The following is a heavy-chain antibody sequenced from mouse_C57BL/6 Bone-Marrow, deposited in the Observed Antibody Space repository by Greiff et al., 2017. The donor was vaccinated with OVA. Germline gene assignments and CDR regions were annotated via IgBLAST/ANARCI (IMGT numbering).Heavy chain of an antibody. V-gene: IGHV7-1*01. CDR2: RRNKANDDTT. CDR1: GFTFSDFY. D-gene: IGHD2-2*01. Sequence: EVKVVESGGGLVQAGRSLRLSCATSGFTFSDFYMEWVRQAPGKGLEWIAARRNKANDDTTEYSASVKGLFIVSRYTSHIILYLQMYALRAADTSIYYFARDFYYGYHGAYWCQGTLVTVSA. J-gene: IGHJ3*01. CDR3: ARDFYYGYHGAY.